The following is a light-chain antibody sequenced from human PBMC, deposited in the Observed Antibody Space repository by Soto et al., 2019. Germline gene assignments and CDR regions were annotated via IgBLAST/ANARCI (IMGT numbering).Light chain of an antibody. CDR3: SSYTGSNTLV. Sequence: QAVVTQPASVSGSPGQSITISCTGTSSDVGDYNLVSWYQQHPGKAPKLMIYDVSNRPSGVSNRFSGSKSGNTASLTISGLQAEDEADYYCSSYTGSNTLVFGGGTKLTVL. J-gene: IGLJ2*01. CDR2: DVS. CDR1: SSDVGDYNL. V-gene: IGLV2-14*01.